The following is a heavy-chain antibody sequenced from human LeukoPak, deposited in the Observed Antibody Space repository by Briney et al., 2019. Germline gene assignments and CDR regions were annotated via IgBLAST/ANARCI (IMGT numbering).Heavy chain of an antibody. CDR1: GYTFSSYA. J-gene: IGHJ5*02. Sequence: VASVKVSCKASGYTFSSYAISWVRQAPGQGLEWMGWINVYNGNRNYAQNLQDRVTMTTDTSTSTAYMELRSLRSDDTAVYYCARWRSVTMVRGVTNNNWFDPWGQGTLVTVSS. D-gene: IGHD3-10*01. CDR2: INVYNGNR. CDR3: ARWRSVTMVRGVTNNNWFDP. V-gene: IGHV1-18*01.